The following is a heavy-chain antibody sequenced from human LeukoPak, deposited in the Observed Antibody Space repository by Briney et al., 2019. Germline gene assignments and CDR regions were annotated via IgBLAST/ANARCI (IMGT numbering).Heavy chain of an antibody. CDR2: IYPGDSDT. V-gene: IGHV5-51*01. D-gene: IGHD2-2*01. CDR3: ARGRHLVVPAAKNWFDP. Sequence: GESLKISCKGSGYSFTSYWIDWVRQMPGKGLEWMRIIYPGDSDTRYSPSFQGQVTISADKSISTAYLQWSSLKASDTAMYYCARGRHLVVPAAKNWFDPWGQGTLVTVSS. CDR1: GYSFTSYW. J-gene: IGHJ5*02.